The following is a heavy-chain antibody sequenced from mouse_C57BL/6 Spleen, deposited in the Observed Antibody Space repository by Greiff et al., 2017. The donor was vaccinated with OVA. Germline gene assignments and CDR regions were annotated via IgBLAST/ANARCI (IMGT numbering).Heavy chain of an antibody. J-gene: IGHJ2*01. CDR3: ARLYDYDWGYFDY. Sequence: EVHLVESGGDLVKPGGSLKLSCAASGFTFSSYGMSWVRQTPDKRLEWVATISSGGSYTYYPDSVKGRFTISRDNAKNTLYLQMSSLKSEDTAMYYCARLYDYDWGYFDYWGQGTTLTVSS. D-gene: IGHD2-4*01. CDR1: GFTFSSYG. CDR2: ISSGGSYT. V-gene: IGHV5-6*01.